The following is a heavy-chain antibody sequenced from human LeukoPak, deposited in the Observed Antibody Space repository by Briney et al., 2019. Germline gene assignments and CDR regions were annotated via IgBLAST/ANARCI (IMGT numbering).Heavy chain of an antibody. CDR1: GYTFTSYG. V-gene: IGHV1-18*04. D-gene: IGHD3-16*02. CDR2: ISDYNGTT. Sequence: ASVKVSCKASGYTFTSYGISWVRQAPGQGLEWMGWISDYNGTTNYAQKLKGRVTMTTDTSTSTAYMELRSLRSDDTAVYYCARDTFMITFGGVIVKAHGDAFDIWGQGTMVTVSS. CDR3: ARDTFMITFGGVIVKAHGDAFDI. J-gene: IGHJ3*02.